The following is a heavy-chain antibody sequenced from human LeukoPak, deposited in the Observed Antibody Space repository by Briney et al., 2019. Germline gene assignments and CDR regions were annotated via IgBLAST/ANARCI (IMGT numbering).Heavy chain of an antibody. V-gene: IGHV3-48*04. D-gene: IGHD5-18*01. J-gene: IGHJ4*02. Sequence: GGSLRLSCAASGFAFSSYAMSWVRQAPGKGLEWISYISSSSSTIDYADSVKGRFTISRDNAKNSLYLQMNSLRAEDTAVYYCARGRGYNYGYSDYWGQGTLVTVSS. CDR1: GFAFSSYA. CDR3: ARGRGYNYGYSDY. CDR2: ISSSSSTI.